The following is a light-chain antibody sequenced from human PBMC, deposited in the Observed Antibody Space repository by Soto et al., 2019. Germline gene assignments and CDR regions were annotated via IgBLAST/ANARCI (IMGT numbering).Light chain of an antibody. CDR2: GAS. CDR1: QSVSSTY. J-gene: IGKJ5*01. Sequence: EIVLTQSPGALSLSPGERATLSCRASQSVSSTYLAWYQQKPGQAPRLRIYGASSRATGIPARFSGSGSGTEFTLTISSLQSEDFAVYYCQQYNNWPPITFGQGTRLEI. V-gene: IGKV3D-15*01. CDR3: QQYNNWPPIT.